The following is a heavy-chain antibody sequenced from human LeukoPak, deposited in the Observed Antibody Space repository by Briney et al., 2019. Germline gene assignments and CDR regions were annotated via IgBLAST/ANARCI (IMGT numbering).Heavy chain of an antibody. Sequence: SETLSLTCTVSGGSISSHYWSWIRQPPGKGLEWIGYIYNSGSTNYNPSLKSRVTISLDTSKNQFSLHLTSVTAADTAVYFCARDDYGVFDAFDVWGQGTLVTVSS. D-gene: IGHD3-16*01. CDR3: ARDDYGVFDAFDV. CDR2: IYNSGST. J-gene: IGHJ3*01. CDR1: GGSISSHY. V-gene: IGHV4-59*08.